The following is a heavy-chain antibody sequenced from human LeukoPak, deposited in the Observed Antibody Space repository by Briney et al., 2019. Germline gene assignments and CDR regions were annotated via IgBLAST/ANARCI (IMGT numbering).Heavy chain of an antibody. CDR2: IYYSGST. Sequence: PSETLSLTCAVSGYSISSGYYWGWIRQPPGKGLEWIGYIYYSGSTNYNSSLKSRVTISVDTSKNQFSLKLSSVTAADTAVYYCARDSATSIDYWGQGTLVTVSS. V-gene: IGHV4-38-2*02. CDR3: ARDSATSIDY. CDR1: GYSISSGYY. D-gene: IGHD5-12*01. J-gene: IGHJ4*02.